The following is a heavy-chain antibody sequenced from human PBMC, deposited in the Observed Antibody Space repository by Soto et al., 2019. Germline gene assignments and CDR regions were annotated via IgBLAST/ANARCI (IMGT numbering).Heavy chain of an antibody. Sequence: ASVKVSCTASGYTFTSYGISWVRQAPGQGLEWMGWISAYNGNTNYAQKLQGRVTMTTDTSTSTAYMGLRSLRSDDTAVYYCARDLGYSSGFYYMDVWGKGTTVTVSS. CDR1: GYTFTSYG. CDR2: ISAYNGNT. V-gene: IGHV1-18*01. J-gene: IGHJ6*03. D-gene: IGHD6-19*01. CDR3: ARDLGYSSGFYYMDV.